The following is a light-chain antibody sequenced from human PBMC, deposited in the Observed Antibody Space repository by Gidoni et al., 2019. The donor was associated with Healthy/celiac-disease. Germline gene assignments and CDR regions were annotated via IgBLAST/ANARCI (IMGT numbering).Light chain of an antibody. V-gene: IGKV1-5*03. CDR2: KAS. J-gene: IGKJ2*01. CDR1: QSISSW. CDR3: QQYNSYSYT. Sequence: DIQMTQSPSTLSASVGDRVTITCRASQSISSWLAWYQQKPGKAPKLLIYKASSLESGVPSRFSGSGSGTESTLTISSLQPDDFATYYCQQYNSYSYTLGQXTKLEIK.